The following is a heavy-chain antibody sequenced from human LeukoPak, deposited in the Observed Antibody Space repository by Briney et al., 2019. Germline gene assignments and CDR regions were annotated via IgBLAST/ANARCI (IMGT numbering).Heavy chain of an antibody. CDR2: IFYSGST. V-gene: IGHV4-59*01. CDR3: ARGGYYQAFDY. J-gene: IGHJ4*02. D-gene: IGHD3-10*01. CDR1: GGSISSYY. Sequence: SETLSLTCTVSGGSISSYYWSWIRQPPGEGLEWIGYIFYSGSTNYNPSLKSRVTISVDTSKNQFSLKLSSVTAADTAVYYCARGGYYQAFDYWGQGTLVTVSS.